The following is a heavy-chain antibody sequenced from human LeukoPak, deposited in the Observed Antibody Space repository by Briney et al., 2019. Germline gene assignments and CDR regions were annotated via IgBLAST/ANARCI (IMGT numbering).Heavy chain of an antibody. Sequence: PGGSLRLSCAASGFTFSSYSMTWVRQAPGKGLEWVSSISSSSSYIYYADSVKGRFTISRDNAKNSLYLQMNSLRAEDTAVYYCARAYSSGWYGPLFDYWGQGTLVTVSS. D-gene: IGHD6-19*01. J-gene: IGHJ4*02. CDR1: GFTFSSYS. V-gene: IGHV3-21*04. CDR2: ISSSSSYI. CDR3: ARAYSSGWYGPLFDY.